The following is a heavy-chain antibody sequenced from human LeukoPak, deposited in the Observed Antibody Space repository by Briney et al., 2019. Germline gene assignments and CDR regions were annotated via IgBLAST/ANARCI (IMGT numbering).Heavy chain of an antibody. CDR1: GGSFSGYY. CDR2: INHSGST. CDR3: ALRPLAGAAAGTSYFDY. V-gene: IGHV4-34*01. J-gene: IGHJ4*02. Sequence: PSETLSLTCAVYGGSFSGYYWSWIRQPPGKGLEWIGEINHSGSTNYNPSLKSRVTISVDTSKNQFSLELSSVTAADTAVYYCALRPLAGAAAGTSYFDYWGQGTLVTVSS. D-gene: IGHD6-13*01.